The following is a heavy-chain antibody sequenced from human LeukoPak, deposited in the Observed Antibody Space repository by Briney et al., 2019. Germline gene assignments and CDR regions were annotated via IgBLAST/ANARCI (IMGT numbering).Heavy chain of an antibody. J-gene: IGHJ4*02. Sequence: GGSLRLSCAASGFTFSGYSMNWVRQAPGKGLEWVSSISSSNNYIYYADSVKGRFTISRDNAKNSLYLQMNSLRAEDTAFYYCARDEIGYCTDGVCSGFDYWGQGTLVTVSS. CDR1: GFTFSGYS. V-gene: IGHV3-21*01. CDR2: ISSSNNYI. D-gene: IGHD2-8*01. CDR3: ARDEIGYCTDGVCSGFDY.